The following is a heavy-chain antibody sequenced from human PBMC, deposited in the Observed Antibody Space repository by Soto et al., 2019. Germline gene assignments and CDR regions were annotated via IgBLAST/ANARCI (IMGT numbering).Heavy chain of an antibody. D-gene: IGHD4-17*01. CDR2: LTPSGGET. V-gene: IGHV3-23*01. Sequence: GSLRLSCVASGFTFSTYAMRWVRQAPGKGLEWVSALTPSGGETYYADSVKGRFAISRDNSMNALYLQMTSLRIEDTAVYYCAHPRGYGVFDAYDIWGQGTMVTVSS. J-gene: IGHJ3*02. CDR3: AHPRGYGVFDAYDI. CDR1: GFTFSTYA.